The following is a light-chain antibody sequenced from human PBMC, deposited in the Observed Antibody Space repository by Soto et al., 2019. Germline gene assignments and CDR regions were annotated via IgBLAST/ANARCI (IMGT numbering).Light chain of an antibody. V-gene: IGKV1-17*01. CDR3: LQHNSYPWT. CDR1: QGISND. CDR2: AAS. Sequence: DIQMTQSPSSLSASVGDRVTITCRASQGISNDLGWYQQRQGKAPKRLIYAASSLQIGVPSRFSGSGSGTEFTRTISSLQPEDFATYYCLQHNSYPWTFGQGTKVEIK. J-gene: IGKJ1*01.